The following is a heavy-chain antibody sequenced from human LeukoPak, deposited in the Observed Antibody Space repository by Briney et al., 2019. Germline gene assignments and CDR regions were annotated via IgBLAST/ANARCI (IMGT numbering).Heavy chain of an antibody. CDR1: GYSFTNYW. J-gene: IGHJ4*02. CDR3: AKHYGDYVAHFDY. Sequence: PGGSLRLSCKGSGYSFTNYWISWVRQMPGKGLEWMGRIDPSDSYTNYSPSFQGHVTISADKSISTAYLQWSSLKASDTGMYYCAKHYGDYVAHFDYWGQGTLVTVSS. D-gene: IGHD4-17*01. CDR2: IDPSDSYT. V-gene: IGHV5-10-1*01.